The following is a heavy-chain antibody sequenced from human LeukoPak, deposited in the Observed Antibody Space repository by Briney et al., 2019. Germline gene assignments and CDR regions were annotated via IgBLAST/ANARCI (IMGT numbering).Heavy chain of an antibody. Sequence: GGSLRLSCAASGFTFSSYPMHWGRQAPGKGLEWVALISYDGSNKYYADSVKGRFTISRDNSKNTLYMEMNSLRAEDTAVYYCAKGGRGSIATRPDYWGQGTLVTVSS. J-gene: IGHJ4*02. CDR2: ISYDGSNK. V-gene: IGHV3-30-3*01. D-gene: IGHD6-6*01. CDR1: GFTFSSYP. CDR3: AKGGRGSIATRPDY.